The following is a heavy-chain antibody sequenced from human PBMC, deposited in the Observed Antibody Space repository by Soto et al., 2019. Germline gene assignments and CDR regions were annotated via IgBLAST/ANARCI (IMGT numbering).Heavy chain of an antibody. CDR3: AKESKCWSSSWYDYFDY. CDR2: ISYDGSNK. Sequence: QVQLVEYGGGVVQPGRSLRLSCAASGFTFSSYGMHWDRQAPGKGLEWVAVISYDGSNKYYADSVKGRFTISRDNSKNTLYLQMNSLRAEDTDEDYCAKESKCWSSSWYDYFDYWGPGTLVTVSS. CDR1: GFTFSSYG. V-gene: IGHV3-30*18. J-gene: IGHJ4*02. D-gene: IGHD6-13*01.